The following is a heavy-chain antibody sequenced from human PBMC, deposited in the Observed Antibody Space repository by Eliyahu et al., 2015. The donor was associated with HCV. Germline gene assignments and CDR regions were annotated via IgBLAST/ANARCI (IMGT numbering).Heavy chain of an antibody. V-gene: IGHV1-2*02. CDR2: INPNSGGT. CDR1: GYXFTGXY. CDR3: ARVLLWLNDDYYYGMDV. Sequence: QVQLXQSGAEVKKPGASVKVSCXAXGYXFTGXYMHWVRQAPGQGLEWMGWINPNSGGTNYAQKFQGRVTMTRDTSISTAYMELSRLRSDDTAVYYCARVLLWLNDDYYYGMDVWGQGTTVTVSS. J-gene: IGHJ6*02. D-gene: IGHD5-18*01.